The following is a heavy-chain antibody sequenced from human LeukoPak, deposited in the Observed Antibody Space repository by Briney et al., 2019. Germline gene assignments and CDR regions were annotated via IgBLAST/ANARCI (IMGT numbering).Heavy chain of an antibody. D-gene: IGHD1-14*01. V-gene: IGHV3-74*01. Sequence: RGSLRLSCGASGFTSSGDWLYWVRQAPGKGLEWLSRVSRDARSTAYADSIKGRFTISRDHAKNTLYLQMNRLRDEDTAVYYCARDWYLWGQGNLVTVSS. J-gene: IGHJ4*02. CDR1: GFTSSGDW. CDR2: VSRDARST. CDR3: ARDWYL.